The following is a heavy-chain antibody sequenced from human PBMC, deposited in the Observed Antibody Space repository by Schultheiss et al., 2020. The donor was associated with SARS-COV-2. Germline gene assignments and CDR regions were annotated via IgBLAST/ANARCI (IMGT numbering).Heavy chain of an antibody. J-gene: IGHJ4*02. D-gene: IGHD1-20*01. CDR3: ARLITGTHDY. Sequence: GSLRLSCAVSGYSISSGYYWGWIRQPPGKGLEWIGSIYYSGSTYYNPSLKSRVTISVDTSKNQFSLKLSSVTAADTGVYYCARLITGTHDYWGQGTLVTVSS. CDR1: GYSISSGYY. CDR2: IYYSGST. V-gene: IGHV4-38-2*01.